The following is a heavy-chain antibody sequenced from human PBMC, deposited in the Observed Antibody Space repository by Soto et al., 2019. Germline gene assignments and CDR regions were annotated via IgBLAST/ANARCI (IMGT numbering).Heavy chain of an antibody. V-gene: IGHV1-69*13. J-gene: IGHJ6*02. CDR3: ASAPRNYYDSSGTNIYYYYGMDV. CDR2: IIPIFGTA. D-gene: IGHD3-22*01. CDR1: GGTFSSYA. Sequence: SVKVSCKASGGTFSSYAISWVRQAPGQGLEWMGGIIPIFGTANYAQKFQGRVTITADESTSTAYMELSSLRSEDTAVHYCASAPRNYYDSSGTNIYYYYGMDVWGQGTTVTVSS.